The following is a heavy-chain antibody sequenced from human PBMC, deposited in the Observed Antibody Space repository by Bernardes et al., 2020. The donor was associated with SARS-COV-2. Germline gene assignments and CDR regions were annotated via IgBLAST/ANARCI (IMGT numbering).Heavy chain of an antibody. Sequence: GRSLRLSCTASGFTFGDYAMSWFRQAQGKGLEWVCFIRSKAYGRTTEYAASVKGRFTSSRDDSKSIAYLQMNSLKTEDTAVYYCTRVVYSSAWYFVDYWGQGTLVTVSS. D-gene: IGHD6-19*01. CDR1: GFTFGDYA. CDR3: TRVVYSSAWYFVDY. J-gene: IGHJ4*02. CDR2: IRSKAYGRTT. V-gene: IGHV3-49*03.